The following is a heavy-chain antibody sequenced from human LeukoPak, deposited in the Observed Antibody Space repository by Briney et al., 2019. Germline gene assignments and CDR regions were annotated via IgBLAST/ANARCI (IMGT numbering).Heavy chain of an antibody. V-gene: IGHV3-23*01. J-gene: IGHJ3*01. Sequence: GGTLRLSCAASGFTFSSYGMSWVRQAPGKGLEWVSAISGSGGSTYYADSVKGRFTISRDNSKNTLYLQMNSLRAADTAVYYCAKVEYYYESGGYYLDAFDVWGLGTLVTVSS. CDR3: AKVEYYYESGGYYLDAFDV. CDR2: ISGSGGST. CDR1: GFTFSSYG. D-gene: IGHD3-22*01.